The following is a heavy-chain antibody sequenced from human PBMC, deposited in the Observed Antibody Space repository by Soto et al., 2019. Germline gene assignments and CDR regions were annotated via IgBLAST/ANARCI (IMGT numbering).Heavy chain of an antibody. CDR2: ISSSSSYI. V-gene: IGHV3-21*01. J-gene: IGHJ5*02. CDR3: ERQLLGEDKVPWFDP. Sequence: GGSLRLSCAASGFTFSSYSMNWVRQAPGKGLEWVSSISSSSSYIYYADSVKGRFTISRDNAKNSLYLQMNRLRAEDTAVYYCERQLLGEDKVPWFDPWGQGTLVTVSS. CDR1: GFTFSSYS. D-gene: IGHD3-16*01.